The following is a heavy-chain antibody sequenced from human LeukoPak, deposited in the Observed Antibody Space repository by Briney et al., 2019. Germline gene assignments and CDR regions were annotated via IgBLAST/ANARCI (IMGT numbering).Heavy chain of an antibody. CDR1: GFTFSSHL. D-gene: IGHD1-14*01. CDR3: VRKFATGD. Sequence: GRSLRLSCAASGFTFSSHLMHWVRQAQRTGLVWVSSVKSDGTATNYADSVKGRFTISRDNAKNTLYLQMNSLRVEDTAVYYCVRKFATGDWGQGTLVTVSS. V-gene: IGHV3-74*01. CDR2: VKSDGTAT. J-gene: IGHJ4*02.